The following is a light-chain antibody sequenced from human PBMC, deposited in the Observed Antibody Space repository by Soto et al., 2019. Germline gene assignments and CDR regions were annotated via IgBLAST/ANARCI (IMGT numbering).Light chain of an antibody. CDR3: QQRSNWPLT. J-gene: IGKJ4*01. CDR2: DAS. CDR1: QSLSSY. V-gene: IGKV3-11*01. Sequence: EIVLTQSPATLSLSPGERATLSCRASQSLSSYLAWYQQKPGQAPRLLIYDASNRATGIPARFSGSGSGTDFTLTISSLAPEDFAVYYCQQRSNWPLTFCGGTKVEIK.